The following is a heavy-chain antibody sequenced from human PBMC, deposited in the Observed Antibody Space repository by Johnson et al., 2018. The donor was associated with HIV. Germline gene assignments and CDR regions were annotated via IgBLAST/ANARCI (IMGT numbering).Heavy chain of an antibody. J-gene: IGHJ3*02. CDR2: INSDGSST. D-gene: IGHD3-10*01. Sequence: VQLVESGGGLVQPGGSLRLSCAASGFTFSSYWMHWVRQAPGKGLVWVSRINSDGSSTSYADFVKGRFTISRDNAKNTLYLQMNSLRAEDTAVYYCARDRGGLATADAFDIWGQGTMVTVSS. CDR1: GFTFSSYW. V-gene: IGHV3-74*01. CDR3: ARDRGGLATADAFDI.